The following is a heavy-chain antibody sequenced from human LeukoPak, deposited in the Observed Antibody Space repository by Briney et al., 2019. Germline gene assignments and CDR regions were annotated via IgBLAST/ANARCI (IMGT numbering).Heavy chain of an antibody. Sequence: SQTLSLTCTVSGGSISSGSYYWSWIRQPGGKGLEWIGRIYTSGSTNYNPYLKSRVTISLDTSKNLLSLKLRSVTAADTAVYYCARSRGIISDSTLDYWGQGTLVTVSS. D-gene: IGHD6-13*01. CDR3: ARSRGIISDSTLDY. V-gene: IGHV4-61*02. CDR2: IYTSGST. CDR1: GGSISSGSYY. J-gene: IGHJ4*02.